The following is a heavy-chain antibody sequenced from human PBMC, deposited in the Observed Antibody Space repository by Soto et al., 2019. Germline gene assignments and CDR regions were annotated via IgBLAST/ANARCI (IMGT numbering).Heavy chain of an antibody. CDR1: GFSFSSYW. CDR3: ARDSHLYDFWSGYQYYYFDY. CDR2: IKQDGSEK. V-gene: IGHV3-7*05. D-gene: IGHD3-3*01. Sequence: GGSLRLSCAASGFSFSSYWMSWVRQAPGKGLEWVANIKQDGSEKYYVDSVKGRFTISRDNAKNSLYLQMNSLRAEDTAVYYCARDSHLYDFWSGYQYYYFDYWGQGTLVTVAS. J-gene: IGHJ4*02.